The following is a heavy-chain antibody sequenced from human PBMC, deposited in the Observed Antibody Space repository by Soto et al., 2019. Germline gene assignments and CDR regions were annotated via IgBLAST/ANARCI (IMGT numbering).Heavy chain of an antibody. Sequence: PSETLSLTCAVYGGSFSGYYWGWIRQPPGKGLEWIGEINHSGSTNYNPSLKSRVTISVDTSKNQFSLKLSSVTAADTAVYYCASDDYSNYGFDYWGQGTLVTVSS. CDR1: GGSFSGYY. CDR3: ASDDYSNYGFDY. CDR2: INHSGST. J-gene: IGHJ4*02. D-gene: IGHD4-4*01. V-gene: IGHV4-34*01.